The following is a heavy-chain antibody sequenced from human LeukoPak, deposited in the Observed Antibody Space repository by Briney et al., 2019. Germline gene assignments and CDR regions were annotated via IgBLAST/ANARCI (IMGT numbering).Heavy chain of an antibody. Sequence: GGSLRLSCAASGFTFSSYAMHWVRQAPGKGLEWVAVISYDGSNKYYADSVKGRFTISRDNSKNTLFLQMNGLRAEDTALYYCARGYGDYGGWYYYGMDVWGQGTTVTVSS. V-gene: IGHV3-30-3*01. J-gene: IGHJ6*02. CDR2: ISYDGSNK. CDR1: GFTFSSYA. D-gene: IGHD4-17*01. CDR3: ARGYGDYGGWYYYGMDV.